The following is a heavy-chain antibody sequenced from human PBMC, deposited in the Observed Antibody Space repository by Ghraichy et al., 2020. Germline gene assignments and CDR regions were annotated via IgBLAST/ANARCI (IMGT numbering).Heavy chain of an antibody. CDR2: ISGSGGST. V-gene: IGHV3-23*01. CDR1: GFTFSSYA. Sequence: LSLTCAASGFTFSSYAMSWVRQAPGKGLEWVSAISGSGGSTYYADSVKGRFTISRDNSKNTLYLQMNSLRAEDTAVYYCAKNTYYYYGMDVWGQGTTVTVSS. J-gene: IGHJ6*02. CDR3: AKNTYYYYGMDV.